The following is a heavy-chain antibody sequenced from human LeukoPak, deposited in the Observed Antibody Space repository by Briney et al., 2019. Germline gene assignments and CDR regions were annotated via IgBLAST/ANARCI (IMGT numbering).Heavy chain of an antibody. V-gene: IGHV4-59*01. CDR1: GGSISSYY. CDR2: IYYSGST. CDR3: ARGASSSWYGYGFDY. Sequence: SETLSLTCTVSGGSISSYYWSWIRQPPGKGLEWIGYIYYSGSTNYNPSLKSRVTISVDTSKNQFSLKLGSVTAADTAVYYCARGASSSWYGYGFDYWGQGTLVTVSS. J-gene: IGHJ4*02. D-gene: IGHD6-13*01.